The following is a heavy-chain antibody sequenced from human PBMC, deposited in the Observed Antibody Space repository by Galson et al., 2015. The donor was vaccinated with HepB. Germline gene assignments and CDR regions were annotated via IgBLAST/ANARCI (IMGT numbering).Heavy chain of an antibody. Sequence: SLRLSCAASGFAFSNAWMNWVRQAPGKGLEWVGRIKSKTDGGTTDYAAPVKGRFTISRDDSKNTLYLQMNSLKTEDTAVYYCTTDLIWEPLSHYYDSSGPLDAFDIWGQGTMVTVSS. D-gene: IGHD3-22*01. V-gene: IGHV3-15*07. J-gene: IGHJ3*02. CDR3: TTDLIWEPLSHYYDSSGPLDAFDI. CDR1: GFAFSNAW. CDR2: IKSKTDGGTT.